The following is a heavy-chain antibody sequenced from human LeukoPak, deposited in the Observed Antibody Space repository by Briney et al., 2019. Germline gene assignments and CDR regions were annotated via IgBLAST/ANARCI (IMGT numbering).Heavy chain of an antibody. CDR2: ISGSGGST. D-gene: IGHD4-17*01. Sequence: GGSLRLSCAASGFTFSSYAMSRVRQAPGKGLEWVSAISGSGGSTYYADSVKGRFTISRDNSKNTLYLQMNSLRAEDTAVYYCAKSYLSTVTTFDYWGQGTLVTVSS. CDR1: GFTFSSYA. J-gene: IGHJ4*02. V-gene: IGHV3-23*01. CDR3: AKSYLSTVTTFDY.